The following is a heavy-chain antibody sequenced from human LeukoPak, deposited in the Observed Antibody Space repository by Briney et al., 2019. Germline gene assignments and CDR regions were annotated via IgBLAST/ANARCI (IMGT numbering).Heavy chain of an antibody. J-gene: IGHJ4*02. Sequence: PGGSLRLSCAASGFTFSSYSMNWVRQAPGKGLEWVAVISYDGPNKYYADSVKGRFTISRDNSKNTQYLQMNSLRTEDTAVYYCAKGMARFGYGALLDYWGQGTLVTVSS. CDR1: GFTFSSYS. CDR3: AKGMARFGYGALLDY. CDR2: ISYDGPNK. V-gene: IGHV3-30*18. D-gene: IGHD4/OR15-4a*01.